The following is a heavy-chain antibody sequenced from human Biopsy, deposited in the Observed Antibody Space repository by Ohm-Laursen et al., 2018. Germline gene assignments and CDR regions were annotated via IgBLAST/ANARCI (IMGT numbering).Heavy chain of an antibody. CDR2: LHDRGVT. D-gene: IGHD3-16*01. Sequence: SLRLSCAASGITVNDHYMSWVRQAPGKGLAWVSSLHDRGVTYYADSVKGRFTISGDNSKNTLYLQMNGLRAEDTAVYFCQGGHLPPGQFYGVDAWGQGTTVTVSS. CDR1: GITVNDHY. CDR3: QGGHLPPGQFYGVDA. V-gene: IGHV3-53*01. J-gene: IGHJ6*02.